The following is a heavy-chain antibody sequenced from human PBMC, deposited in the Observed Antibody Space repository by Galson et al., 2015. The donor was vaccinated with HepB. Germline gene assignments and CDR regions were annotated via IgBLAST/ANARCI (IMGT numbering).Heavy chain of an antibody. CDR2: IIPILGIA. CDR1: GGTFSSYA. CDR3: ARGPESACSSGGSCYSGDYYYYGMDV. J-gene: IGHJ6*02. V-gene: IGHV1-69*04. Sequence: SVKVSCKASGGTFSSYAISWVRQAPGQGLEWMGRIIPILGIANYAQKFQGRVTITADKSTSTAYMELSSLRSEDTAVYYCARGPESACSSGGSCYSGDYYYYGMDVWGQGTTVTVSS. D-gene: IGHD2-15*01.